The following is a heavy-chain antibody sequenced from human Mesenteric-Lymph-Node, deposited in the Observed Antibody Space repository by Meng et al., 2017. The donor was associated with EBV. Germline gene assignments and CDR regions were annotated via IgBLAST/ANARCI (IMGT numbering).Heavy chain of an antibody. CDR3: AEASDISGYYGGLDY. D-gene: IGHD3-22*01. J-gene: IGHJ4*02. V-gene: IGHV4-4*02. CDR2: IYHSRRT. Sequence: QQSGPGLWQPSGALPSATPFPGGSISGTTCWNWVRQSPGKGPERVGEIYHSRRTNCKPSLQRRVTMSVDKYQNHFSLKLTSVTAADTAVYYCAEASDISGYYGGLDYWGQGILVTVSS. CDR1: GGSISGTTC.